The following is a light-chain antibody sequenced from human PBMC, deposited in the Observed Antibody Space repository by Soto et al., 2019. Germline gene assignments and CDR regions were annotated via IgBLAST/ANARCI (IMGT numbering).Light chain of an antibody. V-gene: IGKV3-20*01. Sequence: EIVLTQSTGTLSLSPGERTTLSCRASQSISSYLAWYQQKPGQAPRLLIYGASSRATGIPDRVIGSGSGTDFSGTITRLGPADFAVYYCQQSGSAPGTVGQGTKVEIK. CDR2: GAS. CDR1: QSISSY. J-gene: IGKJ2*01. CDR3: QQSGSAPGT.